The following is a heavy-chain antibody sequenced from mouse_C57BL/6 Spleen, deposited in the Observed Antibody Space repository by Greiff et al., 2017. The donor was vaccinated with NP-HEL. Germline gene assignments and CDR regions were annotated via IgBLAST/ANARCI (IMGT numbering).Heavy chain of an antibody. V-gene: IGHV1-85*01. CDR1: GYTFTSYD. Sequence: VKLMESGPELVKPGASVKLSCKASGYTFTSYDINWVKQRPGQGLEWIGWISPRDGSTKYNEKFKGKATLTVDTSSSTAYMELHSLTSEDSAVYFCARGRTTGFDVWGTGTTVTVSS. CDR3: ARGRTTGFDV. J-gene: IGHJ1*03. D-gene: IGHD1-1*01. CDR2: ISPRDGST.